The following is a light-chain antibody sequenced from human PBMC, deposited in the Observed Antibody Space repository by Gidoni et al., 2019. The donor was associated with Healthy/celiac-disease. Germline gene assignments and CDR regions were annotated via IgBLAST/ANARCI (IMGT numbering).Light chain of an antibody. CDR3: QQSYSTRYT. J-gene: IGKJ2*01. CDR2: AAS. CDR1: QSISSY. V-gene: IGKV1-39*01. Sequence: DIQMTQSPSSLSASVGDRVTITCSASQSISSYLNWYQQKPGNAPKLLISAASSLQRWVPSRFIGSGSVTDFTLTFSSLQPEDFSTYYCQQSYSTRYTFGQGTKLEIK.